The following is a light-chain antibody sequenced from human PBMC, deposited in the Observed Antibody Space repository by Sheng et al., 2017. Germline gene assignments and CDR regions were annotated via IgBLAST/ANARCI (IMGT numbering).Light chain of an antibody. J-gene: IGLJ2*01. V-gene: IGLV3-21*02. CDR2: DDS. CDR3: QVWDSSSDHVV. CDR1: NIGSKS. Sequence: SIVLTQPPSVSVAPGQDGQDYRVGGKNIGSKSVQWYQQKPGQAPVLVVYDDSGRPSGIPERFSGSNSGNTATLTISRVEVGDEADYHCQVWDSSSDHVVFGGGTKLTVL.